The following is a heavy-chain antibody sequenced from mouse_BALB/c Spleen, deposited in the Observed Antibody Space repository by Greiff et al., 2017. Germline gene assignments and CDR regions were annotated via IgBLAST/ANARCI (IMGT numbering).Heavy chain of an antibody. Sequence: EVNVVESGGGLVQPGGSLKLSCAASGFTFSSYTMSWVRQTPEKRLEWVAYISNGGGSTYYPDTVKGRFTISRDNAKNTLYLQMSSLKSEDTAMYYCARHYDYDAMDYWGQGTSVTVSS. CDR2: ISNGGGST. J-gene: IGHJ4*01. CDR3: ARHYDYDAMDY. V-gene: IGHV5-12-2*01. CDR1: GFTFSSYT.